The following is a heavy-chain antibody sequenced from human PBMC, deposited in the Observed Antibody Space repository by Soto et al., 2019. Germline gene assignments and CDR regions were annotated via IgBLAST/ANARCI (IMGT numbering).Heavy chain of an antibody. D-gene: IGHD6-13*01. J-gene: IGHJ4*02. V-gene: IGHV3-23*01. Sequence: EVQLLESGGGLVQPGGSLRLSCAASGFTFSSYAMSWVRQAPGKGLEWVSAISGSGGSTYYADSVKGRFIISRDNSKNTLYLQMNSLRAEDTAVYYCAKRDWSSWLPFDYWGQGTLVTVSS. CDR3: AKRDWSSWLPFDY. CDR1: GFTFSSYA. CDR2: ISGSGGST.